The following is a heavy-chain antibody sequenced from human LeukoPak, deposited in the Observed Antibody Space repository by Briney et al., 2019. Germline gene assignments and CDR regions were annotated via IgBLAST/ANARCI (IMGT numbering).Heavy chain of an antibody. CDR1: GGSISSYY. V-gene: IGHV4-59*01. CDR2: IYYSGST. D-gene: IGHD1-14*01. CDR3: ARSLSVTGSWVDY. J-gene: IGHJ4*02. Sequence: SETLSLTCTVSGGSISSYYWSWIRQPPGKGLEWIGYIYYSGSTNYNPSLKSRATISRDTSKNQFSLKLSSVTAADTAVYYCARSLSVTGSWVDYWGQGTLVTASS.